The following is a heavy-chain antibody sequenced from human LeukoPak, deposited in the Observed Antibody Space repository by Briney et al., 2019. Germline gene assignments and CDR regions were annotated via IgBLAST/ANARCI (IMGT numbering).Heavy chain of an antibody. J-gene: IGHJ3*02. CDR2: IIPILGTS. V-gene: IGHV1-69*05. D-gene: IGHD3-16*01. Sequence: SVKVSCKTSGGTFSNYAISWVRQAPGQGLEWVGGIIPILGTSNSAEKFQGRLTVTTDEFTGTAYMELSNLRSEDTAVYYCATDLADATYGLHIWGQKTMVTVSS. CDR1: GGTFSNYA. CDR3: ATDLADATYGLHI.